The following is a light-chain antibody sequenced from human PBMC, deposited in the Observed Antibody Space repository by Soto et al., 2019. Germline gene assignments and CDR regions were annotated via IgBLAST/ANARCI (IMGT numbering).Light chain of an antibody. V-gene: IGLV2-14*01. Sequence: QSALTQPASVSGSPGQSITISCTGTSNDVGGYDYVSWYQQHPGKAPKLMIYDVRNRPSGVSNRFSGSKSGNTASLTISGLQAEDEADYYCSSYTSTSNVVFGGGTKPTVL. J-gene: IGLJ2*01. CDR2: DVR. CDR3: SSYTSTSNVV. CDR1: SNDVGGYDY.